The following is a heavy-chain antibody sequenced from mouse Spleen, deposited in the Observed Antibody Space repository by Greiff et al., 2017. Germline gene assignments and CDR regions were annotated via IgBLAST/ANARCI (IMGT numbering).Heavy chain of an antibody. CDR3: ASYYSYFDY. Sequence: QVQLQQSGAELARPGASVKLSCKASGYTLTSYGISWVKQRTGQGLEWIGEIYPRSGNTYYNEKFKGKATLTADKSSSTAYMELRSLTSEDSAVYFCASYYSYFDYWGQGTTLTVSS. CDR1: GYTLTSYG. CDR2: IYPRSGNT. J-gene: IGHJ2*01. D-gene: IGHD2-12*01. V-gene: IGHV1-81*01.